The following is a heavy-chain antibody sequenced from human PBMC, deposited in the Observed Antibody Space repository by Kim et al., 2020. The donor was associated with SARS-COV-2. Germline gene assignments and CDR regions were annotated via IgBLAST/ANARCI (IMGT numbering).Heavy chain of an antibody. J-gene: IGHJ4*02. Sequence: GGSLRLSCAASGFTFRSYEMNWVRQAPGKGLEWVSYISGSGTTMYYADSVKGRFTISRDNAKNSLYLQMNRLRGEDTAVYYCARGYRRLTYWGQGTLVTV. CDR2: ISGSGTTM. V-gene: IGHV3-48*03. CDR1: GFTFRSYE. CDR3: ARGYRRLTY. D-gene: IGHD1-26*01.